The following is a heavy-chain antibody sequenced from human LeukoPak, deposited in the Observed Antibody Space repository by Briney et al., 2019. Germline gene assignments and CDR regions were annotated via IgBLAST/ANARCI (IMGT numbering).Heavy chain of an antibody. CDR3: ARLGAFDY. V-gene: IGHV4-39*01. CDR1: GGSISSSSYY. D-gene: IGHD4/OR15-4a*01. CDR2: IYYSGGT. J-gene: IGHJ4*02. Sequence: PSRTLSLTCTVSGGSISSSSYYWGWIRQPPGKGLEWIGSIYYSGGTYYNPSLKSRVTISVDTSKNQFSLKLSSVTAADTAVYYCARLGAFDYWGQGTLVTVSS.